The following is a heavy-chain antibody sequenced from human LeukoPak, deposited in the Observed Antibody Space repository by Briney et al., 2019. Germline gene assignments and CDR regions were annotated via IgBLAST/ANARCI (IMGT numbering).Heavy chain of an antibody. V-gene: IGHV3-21*01. CDR3: ARDPYSGNYGSYYYYYMDV. CDR2: ISSSSSYI. CDR1: GFTFSSYS. D-gene: IGHD3-22*01. J-gene: IGHJ6*03. Sequence: GGSLRLSCAASGFTFSSYSMNWVRQAPGKGLEWVSSISSSSSYIYYADSVKGRFTISRDNAKNSLYLQINSLGPEDTAVYFCARDPYSGNYGSYYYYYMDVWGKGTTVTVSS.